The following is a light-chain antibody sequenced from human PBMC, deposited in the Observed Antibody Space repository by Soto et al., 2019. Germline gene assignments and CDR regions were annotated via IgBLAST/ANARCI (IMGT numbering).Light chain of an antibody. CDR2: DVS. CDR1: SSDVGGYNY. CDR3: CSYSASNNLGV. Sequence: QSALTQPPSASGSPGQSVTISCIGTSSDVGGYNYVSWYQQHPGKAPKLMIYDVSKRPSGVPDRFSGSKSGNTASLTVSGLQAEDEADYYCCSYSASNNLGVFGGGTKLTVL. J-gene: IGLJ2*01. V-gene: IGLV2-8*01.